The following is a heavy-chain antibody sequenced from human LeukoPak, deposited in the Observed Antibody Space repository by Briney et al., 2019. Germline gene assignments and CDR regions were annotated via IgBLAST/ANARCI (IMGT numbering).Heavy chain of an antibody. Sequence: PSETLSLTCTVSGGSISSHYRSWIRQPPGKGLEWIGYIYYSGSTKHNPSLKSRVTISVDTSNNQFSLKLSSVTAADTAVYYCARLYDSSTYTNWLDPWGQGTLDTVSS. D-gene: IGHD3-22*01. CDR3: ARLYDSSTYTNWLDP. J-gene: IGHJ5*02. V-gene: IGHV4-59*11. CDR2: IYYSGST. CDR1: GGSISSHY.